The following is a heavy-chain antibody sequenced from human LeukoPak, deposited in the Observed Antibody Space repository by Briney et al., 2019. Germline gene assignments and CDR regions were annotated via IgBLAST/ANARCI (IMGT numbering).Heavy chain of an antibody. D-gene: IGHD1-1*01. J-gene: IGHJ4*02. CDR2: IKQDGSER. CDR3: AKRNRNWNYFDY. V-gene: IGHV3-7*01. Sequence: GGSLRLSCAASGFTFTKYWMTWVRQAPGKGLEWVANIKQDGSERNYVDTVKGRFIISRDNAKNLLYLQMNSLRAEDTAVYYCAKRNRNWNYFDYWGQGTLVTVSS. CDR1: GFTFTKYW.